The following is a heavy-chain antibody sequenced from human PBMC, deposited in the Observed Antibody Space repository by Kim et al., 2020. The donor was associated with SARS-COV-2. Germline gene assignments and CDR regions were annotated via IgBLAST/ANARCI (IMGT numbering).Heavy chain of an antibody. CDR3: ARGDYNSDWHSFDY. D-gene: IGHD6-19*01. Sequence: SETLSLTCTVSGGSNNAYYWTWIRQPPGKGLEWIGYIYNTGSTNYNPSLKSRVTISGDTSRNQFSLKLSSVTTADTAVYYCARGDYNSDWHSFDYWGQGTLVTVSS. J-gene: IGHJ4*02. V-gene: IGHV4-59*01. CDR2: IYNTGST. CDR1: GGSNNAYY.